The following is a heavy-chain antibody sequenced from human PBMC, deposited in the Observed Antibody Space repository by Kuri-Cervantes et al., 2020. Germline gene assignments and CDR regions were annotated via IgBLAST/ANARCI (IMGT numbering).Heavy chain of an antibody. Sequence: GSLRLSCAVYGGSFSNYYWGWIRQPPGKGLEWIGSVHYSGNTNNNPSLKSRVIISVDTSKNQFSLKLSSVTAADTAVYYCARPANSGSYYYWGQGTLVTVSS. V-gene: IGHV4-34*01. J-gene: IGHJ4*02. D-gene: IGHD1-26*01. CDR2: VHYSGNT. CDR3: ARPANSGSYYY. CDR1: GGSFSNYY.